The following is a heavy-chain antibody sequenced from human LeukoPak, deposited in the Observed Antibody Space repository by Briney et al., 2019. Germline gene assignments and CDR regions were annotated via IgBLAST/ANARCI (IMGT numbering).Heavy chain of an antibody. CDR3: ARVLWPYYYYYGMDV. CDR2: INSDGSNT. CDR1: GFTFSSYW. V-gene: IGHV3-74*01. D-gene: IGHD2-21*01. Sequence: GGSLRLSCAASGFTFSSYWMHWVRQAPGKGLVWVSRINSDGSNTSYADSVKGRFTISRDNAKNTLYLQMNSLRAEDTAVYYCARVLWPYYYYYGMDVWGKGTTVTVSS. J-gene: IGHJ6*04.